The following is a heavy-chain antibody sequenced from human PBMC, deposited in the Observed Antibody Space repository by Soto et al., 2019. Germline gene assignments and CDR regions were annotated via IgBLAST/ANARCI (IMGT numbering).Heavy chain of an antibody. J-gene: IGHJ5*02. Sequence: EVQLLESGGGLVQPGGSLRLSCAASGFTFSSYAMSWVRQAPGKGLEWVSAISGSGGSTYYADSVKGRFTISRHNSKNTLYLQMNSLRAEDTAVYYCAKGDRITGTRNWFDPWGQGALVTVSS. CDR1: GFTFSSYA. V-gene: IGHV3-23*01. CDR3: AKGDRITGTRNWFDP. CDR2: ISGSGGST. D-gene: IGHD1-20*01.